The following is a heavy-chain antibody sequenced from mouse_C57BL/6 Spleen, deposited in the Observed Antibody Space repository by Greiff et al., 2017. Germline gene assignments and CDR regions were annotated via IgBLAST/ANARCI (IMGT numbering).Heavy chain of an antibody. D-gene: IGHD1-1*01. V-gene: IGHV1-54*01. CDR2: INPGSGGT. CDR1: GYAFTNYL. J-gene: IGHJ2*01. Sequence: VQLQQSGAELVRPGTSVTVSCKASGYAFTNYLLEWVKQRPGQGLEWIGVINPGSGGTNYNEKFKGKATLTADKSSSTAYMQLSSLTSEDSAVYFCARGEVASFDYWGQGTTLTVSS. CDR3: ARGEVASFDY.